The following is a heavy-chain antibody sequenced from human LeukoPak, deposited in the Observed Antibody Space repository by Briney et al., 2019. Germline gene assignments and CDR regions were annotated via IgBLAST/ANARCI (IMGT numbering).Heavy chain of an antibody. CDR1: GGSFSGYY. D-gene: IGHD3-22*01. Sequence: SETLSLTCAVYGGSFSGYYWSWIRQPPGKGLEWIGEINHSGSTNYNPSLKSRVTISVDTSKNQFSLKLSSVAAADTAVYYCARGLYYYDSSGYYEDAFDIWGQGTMVTVSS. CDR2: INHSGST. CDR3: ARGLYYYDSSGYYEDAFDI. V-gene: IGHV4-34*01. J-gene: IGHJ3*02.